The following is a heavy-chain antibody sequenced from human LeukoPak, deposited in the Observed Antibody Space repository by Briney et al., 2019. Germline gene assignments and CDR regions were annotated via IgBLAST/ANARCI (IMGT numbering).Heavy chain of an antibody. J-gene: IGHJ4*02. CDR3: AKDLIAYSYGYAGRSNFDY. D-gene: IGHD5-18*01. CDR2: ISGGGGST. CDR1: GFTFSNYA. Sequence: GGSLRLCCGDSGFTFSNYAMRWVREARGEWMEWVSGISGGGGSTYYADSVKGHYTISRDNSKNTLYLQMNSLRAEDTAIYYCAKDLIAYSYGYAGRSNFDYWGQGTLVTVSS. V-gene: IGHV3-23*01.